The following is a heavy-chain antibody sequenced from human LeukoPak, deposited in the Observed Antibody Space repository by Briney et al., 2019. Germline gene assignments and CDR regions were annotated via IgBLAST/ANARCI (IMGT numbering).Heavy chain of an antibody. CDR1: GYTFTGYY. V-gene: IGHV1-2*02. D-gene: IGHD5-18*01. CDR3: AREGYPRPSGRHDAFDI. CDR2: INPNSGGT. J-gene: IGHJ3*02. Sequence: ASVKVSCKASGYTFTGYYMHWVRQAPGQGLEWMGWINPNSGGTNYAQKFQGRVTMTRDTSISTAYMELSRLRSDDAAVYYCAREGYPRPSGRHDAFDIWGQGTMVTVSS.